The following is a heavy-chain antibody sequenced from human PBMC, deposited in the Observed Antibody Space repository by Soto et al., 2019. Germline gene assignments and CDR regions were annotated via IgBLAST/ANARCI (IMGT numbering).Heavy chain of an antibody. CDR2: IYPGDSDS. D-gene: IGHD3-16*01. CDR3: TRGGVDTRTLDY. J-gene: IGHJ4*02. Sequence: GESLKISCKASGYSFTSYWIAWLRQMPGKGLEWMGIIYPGDSDSRYSPSFQGQVTISADKSISTAYLQWSGLQASDTAMHYCTRGGVDTRTLDYWGLGTLVTVSS. V-gene: IGHV5-51*01. CDR1: GYSFTSYW.